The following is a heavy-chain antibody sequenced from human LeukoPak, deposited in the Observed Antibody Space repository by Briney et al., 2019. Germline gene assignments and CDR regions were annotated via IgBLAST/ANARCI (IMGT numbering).Heavy chain of an antibody. CDR3: ASIQGGYSYGYDY. CDR2: ISSSSSYI. Sequence: GGSLRLSCAASGFTFSSYSMNWVRQAPGKGLEWVSSISSSSSYIYYADSVKGRFTISRDNAKNSLYLQMNCLRAEDTAVYYCASIQGGYSYGYDYWGQGTLVTVSS. J-gene: IGHJ4*02. CDR1: GFTFSSYS. V-gene: IGHV3-21*01. D-gene: IGHD5-18*01.